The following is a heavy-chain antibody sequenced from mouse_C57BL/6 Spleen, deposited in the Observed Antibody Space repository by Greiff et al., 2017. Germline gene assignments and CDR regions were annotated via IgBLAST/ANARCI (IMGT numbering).Heavy chain of an antibody. CDR2: ISSGSSTI. Sequence: EVQVVESGGGLVKPGGSLKLSCAASGFTFSDYGMHWVRQAPEKGLEWVAYISSGSSTIYYADTVKGRFTISRDNAKNTLFLQMTRLRSEDTAMYYCATYYGYDVGAMDYWGQGTSVTVSS. V-gene: IGHV5-17*01. D-gene: IGHD2-9*01. CDR3: ATYYGYDVGAMDY. J-gene: IGHJ4*01. CDR1: GFTFSDYG.